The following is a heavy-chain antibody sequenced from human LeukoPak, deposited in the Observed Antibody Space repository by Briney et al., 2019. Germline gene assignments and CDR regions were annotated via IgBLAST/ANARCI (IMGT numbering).Heavy chain of an antibody. J-gene: IGHJ6*02. D-gene: IGHD4-17*01. CDR2: INPSGGST. Sequence: ASVKVSCKASGYTFTSYYMHWVRQAPGQGLEWMGIINPSGGSTSYAQKFQGRVTMTRDPSTSTVYMELSSLRSEDTAVYYCAREDYGDSIYYGMDVWGQGTTVTVSS. CDR3: AREDYGDSIYYGMDV. CDR1: GYTFTSYY. V-gene: IGHV1-46*01.